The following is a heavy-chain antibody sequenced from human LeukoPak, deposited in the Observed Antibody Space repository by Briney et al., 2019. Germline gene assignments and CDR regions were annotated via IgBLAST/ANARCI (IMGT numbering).Heavy chain of an antibody. V-gene: IGHV3-15*01. D-gene: IGHD6-25*01. Sequence: GGSLRLSCAAPGFAFTDAWTNWVGQGPGKGWEWVGRIISETIGGTTDYAAPVKGRFTASRDDSKNTLYLEMNSLRSKDTAVYYCTTIKTRGYPYYFDYWGQGALVTVSS. CDR3: TTIKTRGYPYYFDY. CDR1: GFAFTDAW. CDR2: IISETIGGTT. J-gene: IGHJ4*02.